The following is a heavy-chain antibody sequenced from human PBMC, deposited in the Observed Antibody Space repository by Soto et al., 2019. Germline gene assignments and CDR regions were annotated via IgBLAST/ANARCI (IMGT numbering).Heavy chain of an antibody. CDR1: GFTFSSYW. V-gene: IGHV3-74*01. Sequence: PGGSLRLSCAASGFTFSSYWMHWVRQAPGKGLVWVSRINSDGSSTSYADSVKGRFTISRDNAKNTLYLQMNSLRVEDTAVYYCARAVRSGSYPYYYYAMDVWGQGTTVTVSS. CDR3: ARAVRSGSYPYYYYAMDV. D-gene: IGHD3-10*01. CDR2: INSDGSST. J-gene: IGHJ6*02.